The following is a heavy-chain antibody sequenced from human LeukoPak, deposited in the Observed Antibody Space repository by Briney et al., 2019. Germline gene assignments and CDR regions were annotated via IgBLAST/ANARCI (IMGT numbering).Heavy chain of an antibody. CDR1: GYSISIGYY. CDR3: AGHSTWSGPAP. J-gene: IGHJ5*02. CDR2: IYHSGST. Sequence: SETLSLTCAVSGYSISIGYYWGWIRPPPGKGLEWTGIIYHSGSTYYNPSLKRRVTIPVDTPKNPFSLNLSSVTAAHTAVSYFAGHSTWSGPAPWGQGTLVTVSA. D-gene: IGHD3-3*01. V-gene: IGHV4-38-2*01.